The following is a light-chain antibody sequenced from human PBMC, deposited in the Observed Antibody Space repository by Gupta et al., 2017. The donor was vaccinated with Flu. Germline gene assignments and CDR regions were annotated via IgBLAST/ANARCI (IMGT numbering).Light chain of an antibody. CDR3: YSAADNNLI. Sequence: CSGDVLAKKYGRWLQQKPGQAPLVVIHKDTQRPSGIPERFSGSNSGTTVTLTISGAQVEDEADYYCYSAADNNLIFGGGTKLAVL. CDR2: KDT. CDR1: VLAKKY. V-gene: IGLV3-27*01. J-gene: IGLJ2*01.